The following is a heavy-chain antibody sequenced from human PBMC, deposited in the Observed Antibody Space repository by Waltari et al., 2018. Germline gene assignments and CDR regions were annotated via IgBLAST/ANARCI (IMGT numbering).Heavy chain of an antibody. Sequence: EVQLVESGGGLVQSGGSLRLSCAVSGFTFSSHWMHWVRQAPGKGVVGVSRINRDGSSTDYADSMKGRFTISRDNAKNTLYLQMNSLRVEDTAVYYCARDTWDYSSTSAADYWGQGTLVTVSS. CDR3: ARDTWDYSSTSAADY. J-gene: IGHJ4*02. D-gene: IGHD2-2*01. V-gene: IGHV3-74*01. CDR1: GFTFSSHW. CDR2: INRDGSST.